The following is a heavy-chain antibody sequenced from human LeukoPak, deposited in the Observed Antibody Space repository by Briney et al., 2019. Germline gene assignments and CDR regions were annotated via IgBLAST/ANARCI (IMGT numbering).Heavy chain of an antibody. J-gene: IGHJ4*02. V-gene: IGHV3-30*04. CDR3: ASGAGGWELLTKSTFDY. D-gene: IGHD1-26*01. CDR1: GFTFSDYA. Sequence: GGSLRLSCAASGFTFSDYAMHWVRQAPGKGLEWVAVISYDGGNKYYADSVKGRFTISRDNSKNTLFLQMNSLRLEDTAVYYCASGAGGWELLTKSTFDYWGQGTLVTVSS. CDR2: ISYDGGNK.